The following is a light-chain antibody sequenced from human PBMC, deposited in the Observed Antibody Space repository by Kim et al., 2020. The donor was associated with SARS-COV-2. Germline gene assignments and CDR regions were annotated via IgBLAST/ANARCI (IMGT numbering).Light chain of an antibody. Sequence: SASVGDRVTITCRASQSISSYLNWYQQKPGKAPKLLIDAASSLQSGVPSRFSGSGSGTDFTLTISRLQPEDYATYYCQQSYSTPWTFGQGTKVDIK. CDR2: AAS. V-gene: IGKV1-39*01. CDR3: QQSYSTPWT. CDR1: QSISSY. J-gene: IGKJ1*01.